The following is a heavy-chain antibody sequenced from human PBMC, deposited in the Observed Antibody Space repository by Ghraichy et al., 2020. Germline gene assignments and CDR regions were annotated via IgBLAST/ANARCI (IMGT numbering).Heavy chain of an antibody. D-gene: IGHD1-14*01. Sequence: GGSLRLSCAASGFSFTDYWMHWVRQTPGRGLEWVSHLNIDGTTVNYEDSVKGRFTISRDNAKNTMYLQMISLTVEDTAVYYCVRSYKDGLRHFDYWGQGTLVTVSS. CDR3: VRSYKDGLRHFDY. CDR2: LNIDGTTV. J-gene: IGHJ4*02. CDR1: GFSFTDYW. V-gene: IGHV3-74*01.